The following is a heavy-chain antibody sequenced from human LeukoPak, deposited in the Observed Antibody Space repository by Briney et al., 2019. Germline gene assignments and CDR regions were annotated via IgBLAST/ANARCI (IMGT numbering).Heavy chain of an antibody. V-gene: IGHV3-30*01. CDR3: ARGAPGVLMVYAILAY. D-gene: IGHD2-8*01. CDR1: GFTFSSYA. J-gene: IGHJ4*02. Sequence: GGFLRFSCAASGFTFSSYAMHWVRQAPGKGLEWVAVISYDGSNKYYADSVKGRFTISRDNSKNTLYLQMNSLRAEDTAVYYCARGAPGVLMVYAILAYWGQGTLVTVSS. CDR2: ISYDGSNK.